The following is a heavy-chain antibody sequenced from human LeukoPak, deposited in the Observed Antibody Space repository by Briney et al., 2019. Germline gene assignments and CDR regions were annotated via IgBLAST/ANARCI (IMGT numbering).Heavy chain of an antibody. CDR2: INPSGGYT. V-gene: IGHV1-46*01. D-gene: IGHD6-13*01. CDR3: ARARGSNWYGDCFDP. CDR1: GYTFTGYY. J-gene: IGHJ5*02. Sequence: ASVKVSCKASGYTFTGYYMHWVRQAPGQGLEWMGLINPSGGYTSYAQRFQGRVTMIRDTSTSTVYMELSSLRSEDTAVYYCARARGSNWYGDCFDPWGQGTLVTVSS.